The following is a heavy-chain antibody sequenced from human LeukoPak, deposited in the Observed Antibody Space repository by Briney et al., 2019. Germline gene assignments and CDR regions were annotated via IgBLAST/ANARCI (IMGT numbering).Heavy chain of an antibody. J-gene: IGHJ5*02. CDR2: INSDSGGT. Sequence: EASVKVSCKASGYTFTGDFIHWVRQAPGQGLEWMGWINSDSGGTNYAQKFQGRVTMTRDTSISTAYMELSSLRSDDTAVFYCARGNIATRRGENWFDPWGQGTLVTVSS. V-gene: IGHV1-2*02. D-gene: IGHD6-6*01. CDR1: GYTFTGDF. CDR3: ARGNIATRRGENWFDP.